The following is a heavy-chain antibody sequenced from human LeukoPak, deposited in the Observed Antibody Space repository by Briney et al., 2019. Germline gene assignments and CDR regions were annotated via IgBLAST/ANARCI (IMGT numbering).Heavy chain of an antibody. J-gene: IGHJ4*02. CDR2: ISYDGSNK. D-gene: IGHD1-26*01. V-gene: IGHV3-30*18. CDR3: AKVLGATREIDY. CDR1: GFTFSSYG. Sequence: QPGGSLRLSCAASGFTFSSYGMHWVRQAPGKGLEWVAVISYDGSNKYYADSVKGRFTISRDNSKNTLYLQMNSLRAEDTAVYYCAKVLGATREIDYWGQGTLVTVSS.